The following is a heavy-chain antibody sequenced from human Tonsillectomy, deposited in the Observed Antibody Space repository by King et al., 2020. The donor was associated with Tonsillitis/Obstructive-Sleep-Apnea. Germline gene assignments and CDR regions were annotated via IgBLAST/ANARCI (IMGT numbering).Heavy chain of an antibody. CDR3: ARVDCSSASCYTENWFDL. J-gene: IGHJ5*02. CDR2: IDPSDSYT. CDR1: GYSFTSYW. V-gene: IGHV5-10-1*03. D-gene: IGHD2-2*02. Sequence: VQLVESGAEVKKPGESLRISCKGSGYSFTSYWITWVRQMPGKGLEWMGRIDPSDSYTNYSPSFQGHVTISADKSNTTAYLQWNRLRGSDTAMYYCARVDCSSASCYTENWFDLWGQGTLVTVSS.